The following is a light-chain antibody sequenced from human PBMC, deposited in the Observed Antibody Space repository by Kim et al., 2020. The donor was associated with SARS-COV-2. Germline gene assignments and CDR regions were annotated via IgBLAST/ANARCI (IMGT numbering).Light chain of an antibody. CDR2: EVV. CDR1: YSDVGNYNF. V-gene: IGLV2-23*02. J-gene: IGLJ3*02. Sequence: QSVVTQPASVSGSPGQSITISCAGTYSDVGNYNFVSWFQQHPGKAPKLMISEVVKRPSGVSNRFSGSKSGSTASLTISGLQAEDEADYYCCSYAGSYTWVFGGGTQLTVL. CDR3: CSYAGSYTWV.